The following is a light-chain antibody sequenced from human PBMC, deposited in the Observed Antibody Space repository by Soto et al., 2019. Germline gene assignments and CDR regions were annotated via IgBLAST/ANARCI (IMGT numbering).Light chain of an antibody. CDR2: GAS. Sequence: EIVMTQSPATLSVSPGERTTLSCRASQRVSSNLAWYQQKPGQAPRLLIYGASTRATGIPARFSGSGSGTEFTITIISLQSEDFSVYYCQQYNNWPLSFGQGTKVEIK. CDR1: QRVSSN. V-gene: IGKV3-15*01. CDR3: QQYNNWPLS. J-gene: IGKJ1*01.